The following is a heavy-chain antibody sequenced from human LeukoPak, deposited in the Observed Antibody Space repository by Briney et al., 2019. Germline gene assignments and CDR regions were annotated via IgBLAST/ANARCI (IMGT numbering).Heavy chain of an antibody. CDR1: GFNFNIYA. D-gene: IGHD6-19*01. J-gene: IGHJ6*03. CDR2: ISGSGGST. Sequence: GGSLRLSCAASGFNFNIYAMSWVRQAPGKGLEWVSAISGSGGSTYYADSVKGRFTISRDNSKNTLYLQMNSLRAEDTAVYYCAKASSGWYYYYMDVWGKGTTVTVSS. CDR3: AKASSGWYYYYMDV. V-gene: IGHV3-23*01.